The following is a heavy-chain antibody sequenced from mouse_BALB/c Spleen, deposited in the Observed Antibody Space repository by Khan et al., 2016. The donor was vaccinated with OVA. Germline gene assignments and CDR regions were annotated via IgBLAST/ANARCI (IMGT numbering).Heavy chain of an antibody. Sequence: EVQLQESGPGLVKPSQSLSLTCTVTGYSITSDYAWNWIRQFPGNKLEWMGYISSSGSTNYNPALKSRISITRDTSKKQFFLHLNSVTTEDTATYYCARDGSRYNYAMDYWGQGTSVTVSS. J-gene: IGHJ4*01. CDR1: GYSITSDYA. D-gene: IGHD2-3*01. V-gene: IGHV3-2*02. CDR3: ARDGSRYNYAMDY. CDR2: ISSSGST.